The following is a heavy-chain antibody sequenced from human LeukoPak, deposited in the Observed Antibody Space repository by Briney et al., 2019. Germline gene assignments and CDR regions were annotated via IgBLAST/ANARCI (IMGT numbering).Heavy chain of an antibody. CDR1: GYTFTSYG. CDR3: ARAPSTSRLAYCGGDCYSGFDY. V-gene: IGHV1-18*01. Sequence: GASVKVSCKASGYTFTSYGISWVRQAPRQGLEWVGWISAYNGNTNYAQKLQGRVTMTTDTSTSTAYMELRSLRSDDTAVYYCARAPSTSRLAYCGGDCYSGFDYWGQGTLVTVSS. D-gene: IGHD2-21*02. CDR2: ISAYNGNT. J-gene: IGHJ4*02.